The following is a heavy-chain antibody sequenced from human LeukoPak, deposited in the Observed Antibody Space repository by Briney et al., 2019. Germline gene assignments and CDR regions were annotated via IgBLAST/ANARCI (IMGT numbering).Heavy chain of an antibody. CDR1: GYTLTELS. V-gene: IGHV1-24*01. CDR2: FDPEDGET. Sequence: GASVKVSCKVSGYTLTELSMHWVRQAPGKGLEWMGGFDPEDGETIYAQKFQGRVTMTEDTSTDTAYMELSSLRSEDTAVYYCATGPYSGSSQYYFDYWGQGTLVTVSS. CDR3: ATGPYSGSSQYYFDY. D-gene: IGHD1-26*01. J-gene: IGHJ4*02.